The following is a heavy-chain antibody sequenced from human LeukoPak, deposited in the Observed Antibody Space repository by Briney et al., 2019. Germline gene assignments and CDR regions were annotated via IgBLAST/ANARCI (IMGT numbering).Heavy chain of an antibody. CDR3: AREYPYYDGSGHFDP. CDR1: GGSISSYY. D-gene: IGHD3-22*01. Sequence: PSETLSLTCTVSGGSISSYYWSWIRQPPGKGLEWIGYIYYSGSTNYSPSLKSRVTISVDTSKNQFSLKLSSVTAADTAVYYCAREYPYYDGSGHFDPWGQGTLVTVSS. J-gene: IGHJ5*02. CDR2: IYYSGST. V-gene: IGHV4-59*01.